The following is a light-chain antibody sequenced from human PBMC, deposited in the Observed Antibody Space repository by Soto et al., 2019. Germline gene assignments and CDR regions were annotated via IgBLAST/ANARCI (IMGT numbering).Light chain of an antibody. CDR1: NSNIGNNY. Sequence: QSALTQPPSVSAAPGQKVTISCSGSNSNIGNNYVSWYQQLPGTAPKLLIYDNNYRPSGIPDRSSGSKSGTSATLGITGLQTGDEADYYCGTWDSSLSAYVFGTGTKLTVL. J-gene: IGLJ1*01. CDR3: GTWDSSLSAYV. V-gene: IGLV1-51*01. CDR2: DNN.